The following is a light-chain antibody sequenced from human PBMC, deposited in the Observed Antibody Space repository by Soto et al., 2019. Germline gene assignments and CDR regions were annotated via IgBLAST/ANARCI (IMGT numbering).Light chain of an antibody. CDR2: DTS. V-gene: IGKV3-20*01. CDR1: QSVNSNY. Sequence: EIVLMQSPGTLSLSPGEGATLSCRASQSVNSNYLAWYQQKPGQAPTLLIFDTSRRATGVPYRFSGSGSGTDFTLTISRLEPDDFAVYYCQKYGSSQFTFGPGTKVNIK. CDR3: QKYGSSQFT. J-gene: IGKJ3*01.